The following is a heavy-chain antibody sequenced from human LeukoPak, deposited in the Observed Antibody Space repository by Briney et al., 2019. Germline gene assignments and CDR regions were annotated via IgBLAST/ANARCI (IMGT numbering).Heavy chain of an antibody. CDR1: GGSISSYY. Sequence: KPSETLSLTCTVSGGSISSYYWSWIRQPPGKGLEWIGYIYYSGSTNYNPSLKSRVTISVDTSKNQFSLKLSSVTAADMAAYYCARGVLVDTAMVMYWYFDLWGRGTLVTVSS. V-gene: IGHV4-59*01. CDR3: ARGVLVDTAMVMYWYFDL. D-gene: IGHD5-18*01. J-gene: IGHJ2*01. CDR2: IYYSGST.